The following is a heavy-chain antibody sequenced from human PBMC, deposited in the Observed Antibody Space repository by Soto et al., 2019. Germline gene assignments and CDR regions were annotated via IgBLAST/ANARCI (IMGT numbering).Heavy chain of an antibody. CDR2: ISAGGDGT. CDR3: ADGGRYPYY. V-gene: IGHV3-23*01. J-gene: IGHJ4*02. CDR1: GFSFRSYA. Sequence: GGSLRLSCAASGFSFRSYAMGWVRQAPGKGLNWVSSISAGGDGTYYADSVKGRFTISRDNSKNTMYLQMISLRADDTAVYYCADGGRYPYYWGPGTLVTVSS. D-gene: IGHD1-26*01.